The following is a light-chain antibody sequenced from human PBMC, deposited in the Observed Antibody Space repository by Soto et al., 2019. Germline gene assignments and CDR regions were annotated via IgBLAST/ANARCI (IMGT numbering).Light chain of an antibody. Sequence: QSALTQPASVSGSPGQSITISCTGTSSDVGSYNLVSWYQQHPGKAPKLMIYEGSKWPSGVSNRFSGSKSGNTASLTISGLQAEDEADYYCCSFAGSRTLFVFGTGTKLTVL. V-gene: IGLV2-23*01. CDR2: EGS. CDR3: CSFAGSRTLFV. J-gene: IGLJ1*01. CDR1: SSDVGSYNL.